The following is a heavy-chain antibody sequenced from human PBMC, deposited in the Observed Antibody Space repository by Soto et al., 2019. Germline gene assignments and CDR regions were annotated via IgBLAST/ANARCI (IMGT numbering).Heavy chain of an antibody. CDR1: GGSISSGGYY. V-gene: IGHV4-31*03. J-gene: IGHJ4*02. CDR3: ARAKMYSSSQDFDY. D-gene: IGHD6-13*01. CDR2: IYYSGST. Sequence: QVQLQESGPGLVKPSQTLSLTCTVSGGSISSGGYYWSWIRQHPGKGLEWIGYIYYSGSTYYNPSLKSRVTXXVXTXTNQFSLKLSSVTAADTAVYYCARAKMYSSSQDFDYWGQGTLVTVSS.